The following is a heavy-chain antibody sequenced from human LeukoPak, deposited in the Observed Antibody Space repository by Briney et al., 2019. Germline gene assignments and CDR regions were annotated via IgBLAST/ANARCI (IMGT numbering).Heavy chain of an antibody. V-gene: IGHV3-30*18. D-gene: IGHD6-19*01. Sequence: GGSLRLSCAASGFAYSSYGMHWVRQAPGKGLDWVAVISFDGSSEYYADAVKGRSTISRDNSKNTLYLQMSSLRVEDTAVYYCVKEYSSGCPDCWGQGTLVTVSS. J-gene: IGHJ4*02. CDR2: ISFDGSSE. CDR3: VKEYSSGCPDC. CDR1: GFAYSSYG.